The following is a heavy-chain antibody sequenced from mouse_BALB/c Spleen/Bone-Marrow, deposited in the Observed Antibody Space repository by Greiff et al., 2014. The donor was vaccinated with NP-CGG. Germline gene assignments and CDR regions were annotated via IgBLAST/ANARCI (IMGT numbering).Heavy chain of an antibody. CDR3: ARVYLWYFDV. CDR1: GFSLTSYG. Sequence: VKLMESGPGLVAPSQSLSITCTVSGFSLTSYGVHWVRQPPGKGLEWLGVILAGRSPNYNSALMSRLSISKDNSKSQVFLKMNSLQTDDTAMYYCARVYLWYFDVWGAGTTVTVSS. CDR2: ILAGRSP. J-gene: IGHJ1*01. D-gene: IGHD2-3*01. V-gene: IGHV2-9*02.